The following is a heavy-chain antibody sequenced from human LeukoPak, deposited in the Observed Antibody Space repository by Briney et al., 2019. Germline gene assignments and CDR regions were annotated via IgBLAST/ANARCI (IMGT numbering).Heavy chain of an antibody. V-gene: IGHV6-1*01. Sequence: SQTLSLTCAISGDSVSSKSAAWNWIRQSPSRGLEWLGRTYYRSKWSSGYAESVKSRLTVSPDTSKNQFSLKLSSVTAADTAVYYCARSGTEWFDPWGQGTLVTVSS. CDR1: GDSVSSKSAA. J-gene: IGHJ5*02. CDR3: ARSGTEWFDP. CDR2: TYYRSKWSS. D-gene: IGHD1-7*01.